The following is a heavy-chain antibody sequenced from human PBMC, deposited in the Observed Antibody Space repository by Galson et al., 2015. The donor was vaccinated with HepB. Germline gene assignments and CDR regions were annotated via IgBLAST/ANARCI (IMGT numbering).Heavy chain of an antibody. D-gene: IGHD6-19*01. CDR3: ARAGIIGLNGIAVAGTFDY. V-gene: IGHV4-31*03. Sequence: TLSLTCTVSGGSISSGGYYWSWIRQHPGKGLEWIGYIYYSGSTYYNPSLKSRVTISVDTSKNQFSLKLSSVTAADTAVYYCARAGIIGLNGIAVAGTFDYWGQGTLVTVSS. CDR1: GGSISSGGYY. CDR2: IYYSGST. J-gene: IGHJ4*02.